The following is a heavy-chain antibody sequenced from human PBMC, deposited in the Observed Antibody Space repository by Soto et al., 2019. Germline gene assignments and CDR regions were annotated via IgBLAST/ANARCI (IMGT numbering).Heavy chain of an antibody. V-gene: IGHV1-18*01. CDR3: ARVPHYYDSSGYYYFRPFDY. J-gene: IGHJ4*02. Sequence: ASVKVSCKASGYTFTSYGISWVRQAPGQGLECMGWISAYNGNTNYAQKLQGRVTMTTDTSTSTAYMELRSLRSDDTAVYYCARVPHYYDSSGYYYFRPFDYWGQGTLVTVSS. D-gene: IGHD3-22*01. CDR1: GYTFTSYG. CDR2: ISAYNGNT.